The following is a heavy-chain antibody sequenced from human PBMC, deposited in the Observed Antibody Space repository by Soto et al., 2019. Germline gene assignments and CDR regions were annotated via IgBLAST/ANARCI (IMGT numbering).Heavy chain of an antibody. CDR2: MNPNSGNT. Sequence: QVQLVQSGAEVKKPGASVKVSCKASGYTFTSYEINWVRQATGQGLEWMGWMNPNSGNTGYSQKFQGRVTMTRNTSISTAYMELSSLRSEDTAIYYCARWGVVVAAPLGFDSRGQGTLVTVSS. D-gene: IGHD2-15*01. V-gene: IGHV1-8*01. CDR1: GYTFTSYE. CDR3: ARWGVVVAAPLGFDS. J-gene: IGHJ5*01.